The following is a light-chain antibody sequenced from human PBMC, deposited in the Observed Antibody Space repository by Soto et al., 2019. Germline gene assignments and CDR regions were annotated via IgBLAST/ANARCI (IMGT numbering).Light chain of an antibody. CDR2: DAS. Sequence: AIQLTQSPSSLSASVGDRVTITCRASQGISSALAWYQQKPGKAPKLLIYDASSLESGVPSRFSGSGSGTDFTLTISNLQPEDFATYYCQQFNSYPTFGQGTKVEIK. J-gene: IGKJ1*01. V-gene: IGKV1-13*02. CDR1: QGISSA. CDR3: QQFNSYPT.